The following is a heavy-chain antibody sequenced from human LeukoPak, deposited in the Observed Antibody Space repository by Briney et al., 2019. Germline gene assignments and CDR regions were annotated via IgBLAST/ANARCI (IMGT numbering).Heavy chain of an antibody. Sequence: KPSETLSLTCTVSGDSISSSSSYWGWIRQPPGKGLEWIGEINHSGSTNYNPSLKSRVTISVDTSKNQFSLKLSSVTAADTAVYYCARAYDFWSGYPGYWGQGTLVTVSS. V-gene: IGHV4-39*07. D-gene: IGHD3-3*01. J-gene: IGHJ4*02. CDR2: INHSGST. CDR3: ARAYDFWSGYPGY. CDR1: GDSISSSSSY.